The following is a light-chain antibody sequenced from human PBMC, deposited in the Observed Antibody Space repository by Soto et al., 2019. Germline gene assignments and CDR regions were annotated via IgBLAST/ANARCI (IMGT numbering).Light chain of an antibody. Sequence: EIVLTQSPATLSLSPGERATLSCRASQSVSRHLAWYQQKPGQAPRLLIYGASSRATGIPDRFSGSGSGTDFTLTIIRLEPEDFAVYYCQQRDIWPWTFGQGTKVDIK. CDR2: GAS. CDR3: QQRDIWPWT. CDR1: QSVSRH. J-gene: IGKJ1*01. V-gene: IGKV3-11*01.